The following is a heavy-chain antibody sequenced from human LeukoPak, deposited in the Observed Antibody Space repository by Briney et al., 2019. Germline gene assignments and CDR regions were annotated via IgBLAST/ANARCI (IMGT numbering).Heavy chain of an antibody. CDR2: IKGKTDGRTT. Sequence: GGSLRLSCATFGFTFSNAWMSWGRQAPGKGLEWVGRIKGKTDGRTTDYAAPVKGRFIISRDDSKNMLYLQMNSLKTEDTAVYYCTTPLSIAAAEVFDPWGQGTLVTVSS. J-gene: IGHJ5*02. V-gene: IGHV3-15*01. CDR3: TTPLSIAAAEVFDP. D-gene: IGHD6-13*01. CDR1: GFTFSNAW.